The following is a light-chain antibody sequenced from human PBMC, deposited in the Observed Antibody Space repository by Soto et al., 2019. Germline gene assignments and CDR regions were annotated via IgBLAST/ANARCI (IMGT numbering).Light chain of an antibody. CDR3: PQDGSSPGT. Sequence: EIVLTQSPGTLSLSPGERATLSCRASQSVSSSYLAWYQQKPGQAPRLLIYGASSRATGIPDRFSGSGSGTDFTLTISRLEPEDFAVYYCPQDGSSPGTFGQGTKLEIK. CDR1: QSVSSSY. J-gene: IGKJ2*01. V-gene: IGKV3-20*01. CDR2: GAS.